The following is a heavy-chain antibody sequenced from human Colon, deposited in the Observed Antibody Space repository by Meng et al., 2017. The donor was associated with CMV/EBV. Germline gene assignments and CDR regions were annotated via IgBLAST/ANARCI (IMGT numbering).Heavy chain of an antibody. Sequence: ESLKFSCAASGFTFSSYSMNWVRQAPGKGLEWVSSIRSSSSYIYYADSVKGRFTISRDNAKTSLYLQMNILRAEDTAVYYCAGKGWFNYYYHGMDVWGQGTTVTVSS. J-gene: IGHJ6*02. CDR1: GFTFSSYS. D-gene: IGHD3-10*01. CDR2: IRSSSSYI. CDR3: AGKGWFNYYYHGMDV. V-gene: IGHV3-21*01.